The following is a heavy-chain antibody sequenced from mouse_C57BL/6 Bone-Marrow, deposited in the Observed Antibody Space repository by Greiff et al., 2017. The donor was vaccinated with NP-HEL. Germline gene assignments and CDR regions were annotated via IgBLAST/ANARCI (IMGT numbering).Heavy chain of an antibody. Sequence: EVKLVESGGGLVKPGGSLKLSCAASGFTFSDYGMHWVRRAPEKGLEWVAYISSGSSTIYYADTVKGRFTISRDNAKNTLFLQMTSLRSEDTAMYYCARTNYYGSRGFDYWGQGTTLTVSS. J-gene: IGHJ2*01. CDR3: ARTNYYGSRGFDY. CDR1: GFTFSDYG. CDR2: ISSGSSTI. V-gene: IGHV5-17*01. D-gene: IGHD1-1*01.